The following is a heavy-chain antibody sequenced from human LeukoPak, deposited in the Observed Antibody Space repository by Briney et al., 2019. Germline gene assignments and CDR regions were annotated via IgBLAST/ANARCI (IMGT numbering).Heavy chain of an antibody. CDR1: GFTFSNYW. CDR3: ARDQGSARYSPLDY. V-gene: IGHV3-7*01. CDR2: IKQDGSQK. D-gene: IGHD3-9*01. J-gene: IGHJ4*02. Sequence: GGSLRLSCAASGFTFSNYWMSWVRQAPGKGLEWVANIKQDGSQKYYVDSVKGRFTISRDDAKNSLYLQMNSLRAEDTAVYYCARDQGSARYSPLDYWGQGTLVTVSS.